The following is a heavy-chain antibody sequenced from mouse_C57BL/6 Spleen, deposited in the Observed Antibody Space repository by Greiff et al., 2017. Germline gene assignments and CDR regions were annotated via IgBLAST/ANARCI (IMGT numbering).Heavy chain of an antibody. Sequence: EVMLVESGGGLVKPGGSLKLSCAASGFTFSSYAMSWVRQTPEKRLEWVATISDGGSYTYYPDNVKGRFTISRDNAKNNLYLQMSHLKSEDTAMYYCARDRGLSNYAWFAYWGQGTLVTVSA. V-gene: IGHV5-4*01. CDR3: ARDRGLSNYAWFAY. CDR1: GFTFSSYA. D-gene: IGHD2-5*01. CDR2: ISDGGSYT. J-gene: IGHJ3*01.